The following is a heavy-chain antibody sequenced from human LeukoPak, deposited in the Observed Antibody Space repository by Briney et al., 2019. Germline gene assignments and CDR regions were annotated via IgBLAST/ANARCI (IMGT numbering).Heavy chain of an antibody. D-gene: IGHD5-12*01. CDR1: GFFSGSW. CDR2: INQDGSRK. V-gene: IGHV3-7*01. J-gene: IGHJ4*02. CDR3: ARQYSGYDPFGY. Sequence: GGSLRLSCTASGFFSGSWMSWVRRAPGKGLEWVASINQDGSRKYYVDSVKGRFTISRDNANNSLSLQMNSLRAEDTAVYYCARQYSGYDPFGYWGQGTLVTVSS.